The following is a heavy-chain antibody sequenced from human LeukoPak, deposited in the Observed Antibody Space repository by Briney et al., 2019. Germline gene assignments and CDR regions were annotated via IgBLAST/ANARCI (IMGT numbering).Heavy chain of an antibody. CDR3: ARDLGYSTSWYDFAY. V-gene: IGHV3-7*01. D-gene: IGHD6-13*01. CDR2: IKQDGSEK. CDR1: GFTFSNYW. J-gene: IGHJ4*02. Sequence: PGGSLRLSCAASGFTFSNYWMSWVRQAPGKGLEWVANIKQDGSEKYYVDSVKGRFTISRDNSKNSLYLQMNSLRVEDTAVYFCARDLGYSTSWYDFAYWGQGALVTVSS.